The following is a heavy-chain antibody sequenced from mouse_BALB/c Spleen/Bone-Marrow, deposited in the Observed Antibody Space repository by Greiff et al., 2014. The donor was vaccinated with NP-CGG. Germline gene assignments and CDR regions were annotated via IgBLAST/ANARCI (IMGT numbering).Heavy chain of an antibody. V-gene: IGHV7-3*02. Sequence: EVHLVESGGGLVQPGGSLRLSCTTSGFTFTDYYVSWVRQPPGKALEWLGFIRNKANGYTTEYSASVKGRFTISRDNSQSILYLQMNALRAEDSASDYCARDSRQLDYWGQGTTLTVSA. CDR3: ARDSRQLDY. CDR1: GFTFTDYY. D-gene: IGHD6-1*01. J-gene: IGHJ2*01. CDR2: IRNKANGYTT.